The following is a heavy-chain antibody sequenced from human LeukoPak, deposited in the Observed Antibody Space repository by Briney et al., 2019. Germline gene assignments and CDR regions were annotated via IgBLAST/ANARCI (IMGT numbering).Heavy chain of an antibody. D-gene: IGHD3-10*01. CDR2: IESKTDGGTT. CDR1: RFTFSSYA. CDR3: TTYGSGRKFDY. V-gene: IGHV3-15*04. J-gene: IGHJ4*02. Sequence: GGSLRLSCAASRFTFSSYAMHWVRQIPGKGLEWVGRIESKTDGGTTDYAAPVKGRFTISRDDSTNTLYLQMNSLKSEDTAVYYCTTYGSGRKFDYWGQGILVTVSS.